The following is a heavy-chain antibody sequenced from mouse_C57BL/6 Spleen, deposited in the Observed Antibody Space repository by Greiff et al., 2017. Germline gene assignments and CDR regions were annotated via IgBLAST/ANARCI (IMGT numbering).Heavy chain of an antibody. CDR1: GYTFTSYW. D-gene: IGHD2-5*01. CDR2: INPSNGGT. Sequence: VQLQQPGTELVKPGASVKLSCKASGYTFTSYWMHWVKQRPGQGLEWIGNINPSNGGTNYNEKFKSKATLTVDKSSSTAYMQLSSLTSEDSAVYYCARSGSYYSNYVGLDYWGQGTTLTVSS. V-gene: IGHV1-53*01. CDR3: ARSGSYYSNYVGLDY. J-gene: IGHJ2*01.